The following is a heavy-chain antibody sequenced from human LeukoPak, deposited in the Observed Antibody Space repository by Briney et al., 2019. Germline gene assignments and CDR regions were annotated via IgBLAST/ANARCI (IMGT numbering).Heavy chain of an antibody. J-gene: IGHJ4*02. V-gene: IGHV1-18*01. CDR3: ARGGAYRTYFDY. D-gene: IGHD3-16*01. CDR1: GYTFTSYD. Sequence: ASVKVSCKASGYTFTSYDISWVRQAPGQGLEWMGWISAYNGNTNYAQKLQGRVTMTTDTSTNTAYMELRSLRSDDTAVYYCARGGAYRTYFDYWGQGSLVTVSS. CDR2: ISAYNGNT.